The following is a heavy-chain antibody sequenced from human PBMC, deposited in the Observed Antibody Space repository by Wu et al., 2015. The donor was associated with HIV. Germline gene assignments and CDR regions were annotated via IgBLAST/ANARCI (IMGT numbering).Heavy chain of an antibody. CDR2: INPSGGST. CDR1: GYTFTSYY. J-gene: IGHJ4*02. CDR3: ATTSLGFYLPFDH. D-gene: IGHD3-3*01. V-gene: IGHV1-46*01. Sequence: QVQLVQSGAEVKKPGASVKVSCKASGYTFTSYYMHWVRQAPGQGLEWMGIINPSGGSTSYAQKFQGRVTFTADESTSTVYLELSSLKSDDTAIYYCATTSLGFYLPFDHWGQGTLVTVSS.